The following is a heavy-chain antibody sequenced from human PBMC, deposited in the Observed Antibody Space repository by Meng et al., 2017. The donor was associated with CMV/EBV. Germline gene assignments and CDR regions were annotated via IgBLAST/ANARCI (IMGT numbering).Heavy chain of an antibody. V-gene: IGHV3-20*04. CDR2: INWNGGST. J-gene: IGHJ6*02. CDR1: GFTFDDYG. CDR3: AKRIVPAAILSVYYYYGMDV. Sequence: GESLKISCAASGFTFDDYGMSWVRQAPGRGLEWVSGINWNGGSTYYADSVKGRFTISRDNSKNTLYLQMNSLRAEDTAVYYCAKRIVPAAILSVYYYYGMDVWGQGTTVTVSS. D-gene: IGHD2-2*02.